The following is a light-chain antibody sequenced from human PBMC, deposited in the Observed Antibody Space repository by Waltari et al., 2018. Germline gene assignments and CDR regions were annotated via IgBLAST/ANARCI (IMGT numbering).Light chain of an antibody. V-gene: IGLV2-23*02. CDR3: CSYAGSRCF. CDR2: EVE. CDR1: SSDVGRYNY. J-gene: IGLJ1*01. Sequence: QSALTQPASVSGSPGQTITISCTATSSDVGRYNYFPWYRQLPGKAPKFMIYEVETRPVWVSDRVSGCKSGNTACLRVSGLQAEDDVDYYCCSYAGSRCFFGTGTKVTVL.